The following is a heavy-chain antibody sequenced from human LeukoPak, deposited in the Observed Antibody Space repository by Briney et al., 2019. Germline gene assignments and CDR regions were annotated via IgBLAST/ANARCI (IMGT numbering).Heavy chain of an antibody. CDR3: ARADPNYDSSGYYFFGAAFDI. CDR1: GGSISSGGYS. J-gene: IGHJ3*02. D-gene: IGHD3-22*01. V-gene: IGHV4-31*11. Sequence: PSETLSLTCAVSGGSISSGGYSWSWIRQPPGKGLEWIGYIYYSGSTYYNPSLKSRVTISVDTSKNQFSLKLSSVTAADTAVYYCARADPNYDSSGYYFFGAAFDIWGQGTMVTVSS. CDR2: IYYSGST.